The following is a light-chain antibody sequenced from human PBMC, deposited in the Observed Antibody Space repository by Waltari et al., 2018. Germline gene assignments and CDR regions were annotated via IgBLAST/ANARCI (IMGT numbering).Light chain of an antibody. V-gene: IGLV1-51*01. CDR2: DDR. CDR1: SSNLGNNY. J-gene: IGLJ7*01. CDR3: GTWDSSLSGAV. Sequence: QSVLTQPPSVSAAPGQRVTISCSGGSSNLGNNYVSWYRQFPGTAPKLLVYDDRERPSGIPGRFSGSKSGTSATLDITGLRAGDEADYYCGTWDSSLSGAVFGGGTHLTVL.